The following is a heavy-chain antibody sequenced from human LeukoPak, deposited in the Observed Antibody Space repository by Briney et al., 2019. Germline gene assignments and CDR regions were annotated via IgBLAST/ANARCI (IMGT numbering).Heavy chain of an antibody. D-gene: IGHD2-15*01. CDR3: ASTHRVVAATFDY. CDR2: ISGSGGST. Sequence: PGASLRLSCAASGFTFSSYAMSWVRQAPGKGLEWVSAISGSGGSTYYADSVKGRFTISRDNSKNTLYLQMNSLRAEDTAVYYCASTHRVVAATFDYWGQGTLVTVSS. J-gene: IGHJ4*02. V-gene: IGHV3-23*01. CDR1: GFTFSSYA.